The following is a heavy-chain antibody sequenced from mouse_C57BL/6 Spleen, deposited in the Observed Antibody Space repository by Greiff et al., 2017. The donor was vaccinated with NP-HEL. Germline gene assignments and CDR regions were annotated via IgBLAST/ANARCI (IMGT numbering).Heavy chain of an antibody. Sequence: QVQLQQSGPGLVAPSQSLSITCTVSGFSLTSYGVDWVRQPPGKGLEWLGAIWGGGSTNYNSALLSRLSISKDNSKSQVFVKMNSLKTDDTAMYYCAKHKESDYYEQSDYAMDYWGQGTSVTVSS. D-gene: IGHD1-1*01. CDR2: IWGGGST. V-gene: IGHV2-9*01. CDR3: AKHKESDYYEQSDYAMDY. J-gene: IGHJ4*01. CDR1: GFSLTSYG.